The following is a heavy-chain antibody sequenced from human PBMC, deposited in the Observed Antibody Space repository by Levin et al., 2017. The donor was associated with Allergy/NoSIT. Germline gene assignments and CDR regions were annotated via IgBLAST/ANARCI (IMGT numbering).Heavy chain of an antibody. CDR3: ARGSGTLFDY. D-gene: IGHD3/OR15-3a*01. Sequence: HTGGSLRLSCAASGFTFSTYDMHWVRQPTGNGLEWVSAIGTAGDTYYPGSTRGRFTLSRENGRNSLHLQMNSLRAEDTAMYYCARGSGTLFDYWGQGTLVTVSS. CDR2: IGTAGDT. V-gene: IGHV3-13*01. CDR1: GFTFSTYD. J-gene: IGHJ4*02.